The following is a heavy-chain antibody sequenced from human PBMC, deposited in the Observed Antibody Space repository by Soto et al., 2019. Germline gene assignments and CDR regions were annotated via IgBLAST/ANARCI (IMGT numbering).Heavy chain of an antibody. D-gene: IGHD3-22*01. V-gene: IGHV3-30-3*01. CDR1: GFTFSSYA. J-gene: IGHJ4*02. CDR3: ARAPTMILVVIQFLFDY. Sequence: GGSLRLSCAASGFTFSSYAMHWVRQAPGKGLEWVAVISYDGSNKYYADSVKGRFTISRDNSKNTLYLQMNSLRAEDTAVYYCARAPTMILVVIQFLFDYWGQGTLVTVSS. CDR2: ISYDGSNK.